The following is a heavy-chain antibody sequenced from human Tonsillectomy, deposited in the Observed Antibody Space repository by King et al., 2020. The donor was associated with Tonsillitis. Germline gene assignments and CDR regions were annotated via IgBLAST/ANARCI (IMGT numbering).Heavy chain of an antibody. CDR2: ISYDGSTK. V-gene: IGHV3-30*04. CDR1: GFTFSTYP. CDR3: ARESLASEYSSSWYDPFEY. D-gene: IGHD6-13*01. Sequence: VQLVESGGGVVQPGRFLRLSCAASGFTFSTYPMHWVRQAPGKGLEWVAVISYDGSTKYYADSLKGRFTISRDNSKNTLFLQMSSLRAEDTAVYYCARESLASEYSSSWYDPFEYWGQGTLVTVSS. J-gene: IGHJ4*02.